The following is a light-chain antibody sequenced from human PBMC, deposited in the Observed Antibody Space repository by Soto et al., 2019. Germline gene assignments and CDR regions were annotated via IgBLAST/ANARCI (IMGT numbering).Light chain of an antibody. J-gene: IGLJ2*01. CDR1: SSNIGAGYD. V-gene: IGLV1-40*01. CDR3: QSYDSSLSGLGV. CDR2: GNS. Sequence: QSVLTQPPSVSGAPGQRVTISCTGSSSNIGAGYDVDWYQQLPGTAPKLLIYGNSNRPSGVPDRFSGSKSGTSASLAITGLQAEDEADYYCQSYDSSLSGLGVFGGGTKLTVL.